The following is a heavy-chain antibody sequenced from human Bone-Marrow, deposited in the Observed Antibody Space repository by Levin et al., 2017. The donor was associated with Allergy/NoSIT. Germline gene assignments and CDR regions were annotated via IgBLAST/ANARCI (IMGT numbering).Heavy chain of an antibody. J-gene: IGHJ4*02. CDR3: AKDQDSGWLPYFDY. D-gene: IGHD3-10*01. CDR1: GFTFSSYG. Sequence: GGSLRLSCAASGFTFSSYGMSWVRQAPGKGLDWVSGFSGNSGRTIYADSVKGRFTISRDNSKNTLYLEMNNLRVEDTAIYYCAKDQDSGWLPYFDYWGQGALVTVSS. V-gene: IGHV3-23*01. CDR2: FSGNSGRT.